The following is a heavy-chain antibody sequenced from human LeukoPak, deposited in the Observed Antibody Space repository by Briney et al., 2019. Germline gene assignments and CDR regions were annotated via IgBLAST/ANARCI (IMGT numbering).Heavy chain of an antibody. CDR2: ITDTSSYI. D-gene: IGHD2-21*02. Sequence: PGGSLRLSCAASGFSFSTYDMNWVRQAPGKGLEWVSSITDTSSYIYYADSVKDRFTVSRDNAKNSLYLQMNSLRAEDTAVYYCAKGGKTAISRDPYYMWGQGTMVIVSS. J-gene: IGHJ3*02. V-gene: IGHV3-21*01. CDR3: AKGGKTAISRDPYYM. CDR1: GFSFSTYD.